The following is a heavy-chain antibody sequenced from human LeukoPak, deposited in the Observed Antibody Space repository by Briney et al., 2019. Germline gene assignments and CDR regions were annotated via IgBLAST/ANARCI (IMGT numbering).Heavy chain of an antibody. CDR3: ARDQTGYGLDY. D-gene: IGHD5-18*01. CDR2: IYDSWNT. V-gene: IGHV4-59*11. J-gene: IGHJ4*02. CDR1: SGSINNHY. Sequence: SETLSLTCIVSSGSINNHYWSWIRQPPGKGLEWIGYIYDSWNTNYNPSLQSRVTISMDASRNQFSLNLTSVTAADTAVYYCARDQTGYGLDYWGQGTLVTVSS.